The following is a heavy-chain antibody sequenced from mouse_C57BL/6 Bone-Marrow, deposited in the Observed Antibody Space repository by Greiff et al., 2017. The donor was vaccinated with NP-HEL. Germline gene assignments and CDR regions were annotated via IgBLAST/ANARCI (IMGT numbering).Heavy chain of an antibody. D-gene: IGHD1-1*01. CDR1: GFTFSSYG. Sequence: EVQLVESGGDLVKPGGSLKLSCAASGFTFSSYGMSWVRQTPDKRLEWVATISSGGSYTYYPDSVKGRFTISRDNAKNTLYLQMSSLMSEDTAMYYCARITTGYEDYWGQGTSVTVSS. CDR3: ARITTGYEDY. V-gene: IGHV5-6*01. CDR2: ISSGGSYT. J-gene: IGHJ4*01.